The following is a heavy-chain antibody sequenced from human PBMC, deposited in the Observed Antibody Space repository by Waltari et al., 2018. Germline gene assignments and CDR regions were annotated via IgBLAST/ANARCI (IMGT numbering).Heavy chain of an antibody. J-gene: IGHJ4*02. CDR1: GYTFTSYA. D-gene: IGHD3-10*01. CDR3: ARASLDGSGSYSFDY. CDR2: INAGNGNT. Sequence: QVQLVQSGAEVKKPGASVKVSCKASGYTFTSYAMHWVRQAPGQRLEWMGWINAGNGNTKYSQKFQGRVTITRDTSASTAYMELSSLRSEDTAVYYCARASLDGSGSYSFDYWGQGTLVTVSS. V-gene: IGHV1-3*01.